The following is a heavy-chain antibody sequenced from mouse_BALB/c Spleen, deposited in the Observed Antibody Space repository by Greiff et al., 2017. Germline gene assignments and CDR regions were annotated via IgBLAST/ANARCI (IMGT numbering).Heavy chain of an antibody. CDR1: GYTFTDYA. D-gene: IGHD2-14*01. V-gene: IGHV1S137*01. Sequence: VQLVESGAELVRPGVSVKISCKGSGYTFTDYAMHWVKQSHAKSLEWIGVISTYYGDASYNQKFKGKATMTVDKSSSTAYMELARLTSEDSAIYYCARGEVRRAMDYWGQGTSVTVSS. CDR3: ARGEVRRAMDY. J-gene: IGHJ4*01. CDR2: ISTYYGDA.